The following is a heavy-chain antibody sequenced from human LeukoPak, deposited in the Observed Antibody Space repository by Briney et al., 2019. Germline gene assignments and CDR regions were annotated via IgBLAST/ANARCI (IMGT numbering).Heavy chain of an antibody. CDR3: ARDFPDTAMSLPFDP. CDR2: IIPILGIA. D-gene: IGHD5-18*01. CDR1: GGTFSSYA. Sequence: SAKVSCKASGGTFSSYAISWVRQAPGQGLEWMGRIIPILGIANYAQKFQGRVTITADKSASTAYMELSSLRSEDTAVYYCARDFPDTAMSLPFDPWGQGTLVTVSS. J-gene: IGHJ5*02. V-gene: IGHV1-69*04.